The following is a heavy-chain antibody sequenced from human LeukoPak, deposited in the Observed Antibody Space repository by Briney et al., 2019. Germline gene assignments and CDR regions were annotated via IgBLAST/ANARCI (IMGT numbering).Heavy chain of an antibody. Sequence: PGGSLRLSCAASGFTFSSYAMPWVRQAPGKGLEYVSAISSNGGSTYYANSVKGRFTISRDNSKNTLYLQMGSLRAEDMAVYYCARLGPRYYDSSGYPDYWGQGTLVTVSS. D-gene: IGHD3-22*01. CDR3: ARLGPRYYDSSGYPDY. J-gene: IGHJ4*02. V-gene: IGHV3-64*01. CDR2: ISSNGGST. CDR1: GFTFSSYA.